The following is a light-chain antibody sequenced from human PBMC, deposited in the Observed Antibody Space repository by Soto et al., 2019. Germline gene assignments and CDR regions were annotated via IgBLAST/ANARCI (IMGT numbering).Light chain of an antibody. CDR1: QSVRSTY. V-gene: IGKV3-20*01. CDR2: DAS. Sequence: EIVLTQSPDTLSLSPGDRATLSCRVSQSVRSTYLAWYQQKPGQAPRLLIYDASNRATDIPDRFSGSGSGTDFALTISRLEPEDFAVYFCQQYGSSPYTFGRGTKVEIK. J-gene: IGKJ2*01. CDR3: QQYGSSPYT.